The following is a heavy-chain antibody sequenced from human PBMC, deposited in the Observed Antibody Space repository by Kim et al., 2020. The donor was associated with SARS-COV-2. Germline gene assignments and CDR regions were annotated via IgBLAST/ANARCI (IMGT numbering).Heavy chain of an antibody. CDR1: GGSISSGDYY. Sequence: SETLSLTCTVSGGSISSGDYYWSWIRQPPGKGLEWIGYIYYSGSTYYNPSLKSRVTISVDTSKNQFSLKLSSVTAADTAVYYCARDHDYYDSSGSDYYYYYGMDVWGQGTTVTVSS. CDR2: IYYSGST. CDR3: ARDHDYYDSSGSDYYYYYGMDV. D-gene: IGHD3-22*01. J-gene: IGHJ6*02. V-gene: IGHV4-30-4*01.